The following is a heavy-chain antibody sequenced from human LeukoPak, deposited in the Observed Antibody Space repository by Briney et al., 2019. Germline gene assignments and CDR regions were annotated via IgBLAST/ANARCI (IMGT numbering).Heavy chain of an antibody. V-gene: IGHV3-23*01. CDR3: AKDTSGLGTYYYYYGMDV. Sequence: PGGSLRLSCVASGFIFDNYALSWVREAPGKGLEWVSAISGSGGSTYYADSVKGRFTISRDNSKNTLYLQMNSLRAEDTAVYYCAKDTSGLGTYYYYYGMDVWGQGTTVTVSS. J-gene: IGHJ6*02. CDR1: GFIFDNYA. D-gene: IGHD1-1*01. CDR2: ISGSGGST.